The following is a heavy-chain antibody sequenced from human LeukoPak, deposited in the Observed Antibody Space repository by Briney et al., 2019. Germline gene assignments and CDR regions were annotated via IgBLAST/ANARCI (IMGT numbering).Heavy chain of an antibody. J-gene: IGHJ4*02. CDR1: GFTFSNYW. CDR2: IKHDGSEE. V-gene: IGHV3-7*01. CDR3: ATEKFDY. Sequence: PGGSLRLSCAASGFTFSNYWMSWVRQATGRGLEWVAHIKHDGSEEYYVDSMKGRFTVSRDNARNSLYLQMNSLRAEDMAVYYCATEKFDYWGQGTLVTVSS.